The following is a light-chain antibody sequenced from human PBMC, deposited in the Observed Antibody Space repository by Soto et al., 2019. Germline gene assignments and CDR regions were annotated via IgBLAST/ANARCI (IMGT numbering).Light chain of an antibody. V-gene: IGKV3-20*01. CDR1: QSVTSSY. CDR2: GAS. Sequence: EIVLTQSPGTLSLSPGERATLSCRASQSVTSSYLAWYQQKPGQAPRLLIYGASSRATGIPDRFSGSGSGKAFALSIRSREPEGVAVYYCQQYGSSPAFGGGTKVEIK. J-gene: IGKJ4*01. CDR3: QQYGSSPA.